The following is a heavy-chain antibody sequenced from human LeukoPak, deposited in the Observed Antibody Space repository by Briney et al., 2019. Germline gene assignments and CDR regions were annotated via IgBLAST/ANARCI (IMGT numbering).Heavy chain of an antibody. J-gene: IGHJ4*02. CDR1: GGSISSYY. CDR2: IYYSGST. D-gene: IGHD6-19*01. Sequence: SETLSLTCTVSGGSISSYYWSWIRQPPGKGLEWIGYIYYSGSTNYNPSLKSRVTISVDTSKNQFSLKLSSVTAADTAVYYCARPSAYSSGWFDYWGQGTLVTVSS. CDR3: ARPSAYSSGWFDY. V-gene: IGHV4-59*01.